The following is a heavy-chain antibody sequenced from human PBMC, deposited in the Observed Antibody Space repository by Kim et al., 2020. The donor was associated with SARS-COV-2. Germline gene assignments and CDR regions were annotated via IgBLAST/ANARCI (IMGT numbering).Heavy chain of an antibody. CDR1: GGSISSYY. CDR2: IYYSGST. J-gene: IGHJ4*02. CDR3: ARSPSITMVRGVFEN. D-gene: IGHD3-10*01. V-gene: IGHV4-59*01. Sequence: SETLSLTCTVSGGSISSYYWSWIRQPPGKGLEWIGYIYYSGSTNYNPSLKSRVTISVDTSKNQFSLKLSSVTAADTAVYYCARSPSITMVRGVFENWGQGTLVTVSS.